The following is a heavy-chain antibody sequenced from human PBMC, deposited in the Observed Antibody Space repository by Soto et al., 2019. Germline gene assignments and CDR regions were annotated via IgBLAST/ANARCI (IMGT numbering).Heavy chain of an antibody. CDR1: GGTFSSYA. V-gene: IGHV1-69*12. CDR3: EGGVVLEMAYYFDY. CDR2: IIPIFGTA. D-gene: IGHD3-22*01. Sequence: QVQLVQSGAGVKKPGSSVKVSCKASGGTFSSYAISWVRQAPGQGLEWMGGIIPIFGTANYAQKFQGRVTITADESTSPADIELSSLRSDDTAVNYCEGGVVLEMAYYFDYWGQGTLVNVSS. J-gene: IGHJ4*02.